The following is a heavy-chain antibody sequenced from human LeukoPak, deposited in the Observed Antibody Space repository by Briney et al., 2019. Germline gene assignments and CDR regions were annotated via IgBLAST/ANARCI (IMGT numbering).Heavy chain of an antibody. V-gene: IGHV4-4*02. J-gene: IGHJ4*02. CDR3: ARVFAPFTLVRGTTRAFDY. CDR1: GASISSSNW. CDR2: IYHSGNP. D-gene: IGHD3-10*01. Sequence: SETLSLTCAVYGASISSSNWWSWVRQPPGKGLEWIGEIYHSGNPNYNPSLKSRVTISVDKSKNQFSLKLNSVTAADTAVYYCARVFAPFTLVRGTTRAFDYWGQGTLVTVSS.